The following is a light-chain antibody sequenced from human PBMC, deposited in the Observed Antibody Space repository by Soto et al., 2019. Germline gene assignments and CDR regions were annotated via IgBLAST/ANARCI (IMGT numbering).Light chain of an antibody. V-gene: IGKV1-5*03. CDR1: QSVSTW. J-gene: IGKJ4*01. Sequence: DSQMTQSPSTLAASVGDRVTITCRASQSVSTWLAWYQQKPGKPPKLLIYKASILQSGVSSRFRGSGSGTDFTLTIIGLQPDDFATYYCQQYDRYPVTFGGGTKVEVK. CDR3: QQYDRYPVT. CDR2: KAS.